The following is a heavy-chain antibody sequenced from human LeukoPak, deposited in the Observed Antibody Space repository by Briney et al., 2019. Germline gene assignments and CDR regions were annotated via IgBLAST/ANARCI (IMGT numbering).Heavy chain of an antibody. J-gene: IGHJ4*02. D-gene: IGHD3-22*01. CDR3: ARDLSPLPPYYYDSSGQAGFDY. Sequence: GGSLRLSCAAPGFTFSTYSMNWVRQAPGKGLEWVSSISSSSSYIYYADSVKGRFTISRDNAKNSLYLQMNSLRAEDTAVYYCARDLSPLPPYYYDSSGQAGFDYWGQGALVTVSS. CDR1: GFTFSTYS. V-gene: IGHV3-21*01. CDR2: ISSSSSYI.